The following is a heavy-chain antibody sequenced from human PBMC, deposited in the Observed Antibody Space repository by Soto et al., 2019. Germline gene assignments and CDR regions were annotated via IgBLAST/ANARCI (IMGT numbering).Heavy chain of an antibody. Sequence: GASVKVSCKASGYTFTSYGISWVRQAPGQGLEWMGWISAYNGNTNYAQKLQGRVTMTTDTSTSTAYMELRSLRSDDTAVYYCARDSIAVDPSGMVWFDPWGQGTLVTVSS. CDR1: GYTFTSYG. D-gene: IGHD6-19*01. CDR3: ARDSIAVDPSGMVWFDP. CDR2: ISAYNGNT. V-gene: IGHV1-18*01. J-gene: IGHJ5*02.